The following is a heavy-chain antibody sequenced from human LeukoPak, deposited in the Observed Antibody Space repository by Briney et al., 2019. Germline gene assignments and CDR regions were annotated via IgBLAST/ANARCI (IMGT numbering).Heavy chain of an antibody. J-gene: IGHJ6*02. CDR1: GFTFSSYG. CDR2: IWYDGSNK. D-gene: IGHD2-2*01. Sequence: GGSLRLSCAASGFTFSSYGMHWVRQAPGKGLEWVAVIWYDGSNKYYADSVKGRFTISRDNSKNTLYLQMNSLRAEDTAVYYCATSTYCSSTSCNYYYYYYGMDVWGQGTTVTVSS. CDR3: ATSTYCSSTSCNYYYYYYGMDV. V-gene: IGHV3-33*01.